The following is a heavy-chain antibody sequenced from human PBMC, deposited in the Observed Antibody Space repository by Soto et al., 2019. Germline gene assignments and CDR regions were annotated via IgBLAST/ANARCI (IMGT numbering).Heavy chain of an antibody. CDR1: GGSISSGGYY. CDR2: ISYSGST. D-gene: IGHD6-19*01. J-gene: IGHJ4*02. Sequence: QVQLQESGPGLVKPSQTLSLTCTVSGGSISSGGYYWSWIRQHPGRGLEWIGYISYSGSTYYSPSLESRVTISVATSKNRFSLKLRPVTAADTAVYYCARDHSTGWGNFDYWGQGTLVTVSS. V-gene: IGHV4-31*03. CDR3: ARDHSTGWGNFDY.